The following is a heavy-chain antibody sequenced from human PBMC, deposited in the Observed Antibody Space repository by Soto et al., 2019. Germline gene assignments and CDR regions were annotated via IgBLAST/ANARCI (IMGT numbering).Heavy chain of an antibody. Sequence: TGGSLRLSCAASGFTFSSYGMHWVRQAPGKGLEWVAVIWYDGSNKYYADSVKGRFTISRDNSENTLYLQMNSLRAEDTAVYYCARSLRYCSSTSCYTQGRGPFDYWGQGTLVTVSS. CDR1: GFTFSSYG. CDR2: IWYDGSNK. V-gene: IGHV3-33*01. D-gene: IGHD2-2*02. CDR3: ARSLRYCSSTSCYTQGRGPFDY. J-gene: IGHJ4*02.